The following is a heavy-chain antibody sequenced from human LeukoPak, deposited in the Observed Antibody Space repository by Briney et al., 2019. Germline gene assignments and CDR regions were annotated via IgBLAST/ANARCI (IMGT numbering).Heavy chain of an antibody. CDR1: GYTFTSYG. V-gene: IGHV1-18*01. D-gene: IGHD3-3*01. Sequence: ASVKVSCKASGYTFTSYGISWVRQAPGQGLEWMAWISAYNGNTNYAQKLQGRVTMTTDTSTSTAYMELRSLRSDDTAVYYCARIIRFLEWLSGDAFDIWGQGTMVTVSS. J-gene: IGHJ3*02. CDR2: ISAYNGNT. CDR3: ARIIRFLEWLSGDAFDI.